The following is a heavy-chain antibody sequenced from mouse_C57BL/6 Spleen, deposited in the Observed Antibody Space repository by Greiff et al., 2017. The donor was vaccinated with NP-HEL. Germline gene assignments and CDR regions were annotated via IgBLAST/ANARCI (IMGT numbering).Heavy chain of an antibody. J-gene: IGHJ1*03. Sequence: QVHVKQSGPELVKPGASVKISCKASGYSFTSYYIHWVKQRPGQGLEWIGWIYPGSGNTKYNEKFKGKATLTADTSSSTAYMQLSSLTSEDSAVYYCARADYGSYFDVWGTGTTVTVSS. CDR1: GYSFTSYY. CDR3: ARADYGSYFDV. V-gene: IGHV1-66*01. D-gene: IGHD1-1*01. CDR2: IYPGSGNT.